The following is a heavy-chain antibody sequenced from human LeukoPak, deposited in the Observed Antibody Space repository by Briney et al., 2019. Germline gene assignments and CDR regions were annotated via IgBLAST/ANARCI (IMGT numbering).Heavy chain of an antibody. CDR2: ISVYNGNT. CDR3: ARDGSGIVPTNPDY. D-gene: IGHD5-12*01. Sequence: ASVKVSCKASGYTFHTHGLSWVRQAPGQGLEWMGWISVYNGNTNYAQKLQGRVTMTTDTSTNTAYMELRSLRSDDTAMYYCARDGSGIVPTNPDYWGQGTLVTASS. CDR1: GYTFHTHG. J-gene: IGHJ4*02. V-gene: IGHV1-18*01.